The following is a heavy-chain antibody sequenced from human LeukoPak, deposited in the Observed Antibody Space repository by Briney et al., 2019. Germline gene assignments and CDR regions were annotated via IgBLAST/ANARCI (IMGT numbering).Heavy chain of an antibody. V-gene: IGHV3-23*01. CDR2: ISGSGVST. CDR3: AKDSEGGSFDY. CDR1: GFTFSNFA. D-gene: IGHD2-15*01. J-gene: IGHJ4*02. Sequence: GGSLGLSCAASGFTFSNFAMNWVRQAPGKGLEWVSAISGSGVSTYYADSAKGRFTISRDNSKNTLYLQLNSLRAEDTAVYYCAKDSEGGSFDYWGQGTLVTVSS.